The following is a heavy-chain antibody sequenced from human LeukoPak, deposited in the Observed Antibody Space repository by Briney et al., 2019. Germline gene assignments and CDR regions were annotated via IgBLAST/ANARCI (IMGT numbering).Heavy chain of an antibody. D-gene: IGHD3-22*01. CDR2: ISGSGGST. CDR1: GFTFSSYA. Sequence: GGSLRLSCAASGFTFSSYAMSWVRQAPGKGLEWVSAISGSGGSTYYADSVKGRFTISRDNSKNTLYLQMNSLRAEDTAVYYCAKGTNYYDSSGYYRDHDAFDIWGQGTMVTVSS. CDR3: AKGTNYYDSSGYYRDHDAFDI. J-gene: IGHJ3*02. V-gene: IGHV3-23*01.